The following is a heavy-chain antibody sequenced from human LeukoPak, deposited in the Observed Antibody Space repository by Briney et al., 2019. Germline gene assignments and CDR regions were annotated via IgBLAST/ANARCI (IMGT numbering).Heavy chain of an antibody. V-gene: IGHV3-30*18. CDR2: ISYDGSNK. J-gene: IGHJ4*02. Sequence: PGGSLRLSCAASGFTFSSYDMHWVRQAPGKGLEWVTVISYDGSNKYYGDSVKGRFTTSRDNSKNTLYLKMNSLRAEDTAVYYCAKEGSNGDFDYWGQGTLVTVSS. CDR3: AKEGSNGDFDY. CDR1: GFTFSSYD. D-gene: IGHD1-26*01.